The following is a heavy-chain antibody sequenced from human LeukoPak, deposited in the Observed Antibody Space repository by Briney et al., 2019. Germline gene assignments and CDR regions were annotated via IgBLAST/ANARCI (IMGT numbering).Heavy chain of an antibody. CDR1: GFTFSSYS. Sequence: QSGGSLRLSCAASGFTFSSYSMNWVRQAPGKGLEWVAFIRYDGSNKYYADSVKGRFTISRDNSKNTLYLQMNSLRAEDTAVYYCAKDAGLVVPAALGYFDYWGQGTLVTVSS. D-gene: IGHD2-2*01. J-gene: IGHJ4*02. V-gene: IGHV3-30*02. CDR3: AKDAGLVVPAALGYFDY. CDR2: IRYDGSNK.